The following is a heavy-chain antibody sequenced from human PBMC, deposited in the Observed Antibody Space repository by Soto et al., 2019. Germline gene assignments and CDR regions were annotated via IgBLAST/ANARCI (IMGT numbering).Heavy chain of an antibody. Sequence: SETLSLTCTVSHGSITRSTFYWGWIRQPPGKGLEWIGSVHYTGNTYYNPSLKSRVTISIDSSKNSLYLQMNSLRVEDTAVYYCVSSLLRGQGTLVTVSS. CDR2: VHYTGNT. CDR1: HGSITRSTFY. V-gene: IGHV4-39*01. J-gene: IGHJ4*02. CDR3: VSSLL.